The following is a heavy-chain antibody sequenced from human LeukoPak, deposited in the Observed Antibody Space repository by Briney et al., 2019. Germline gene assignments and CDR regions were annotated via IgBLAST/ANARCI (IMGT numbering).Heavy chain of an antibody. V-gene: IGHV1-24*01. CDR3: ATEDYGETATYYYGMDV. CDR1: GYTLTELS. J-gene: IGHJ6*02. Sequence: ASVKVSCKVSGYTLTELSMHWVRQAPGKGLEWMGGFDPEDGETIYAQKFQGRVTITEDTSTDTAYMELSSLRSEDTAVYYCATEDYGETATYYYGMDVWGQGTTVTVSS. D-gene: IGHD4-17*01. CDR2: FDPEDGET.